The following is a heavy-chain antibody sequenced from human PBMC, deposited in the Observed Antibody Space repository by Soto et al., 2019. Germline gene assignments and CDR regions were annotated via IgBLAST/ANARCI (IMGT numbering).Heavy chain of an antibody. CDR2: HHYTGSP. J-gene: IGHJ5*02. CDR1: GDSISRLAHY. V-gene: IGHV4-39*01. D-gene: IGHD6-13*01. Sequence: PSENLSLTCTVSGDSISRLAHYRAWVRQPPGKGLEWIGSHHYTGSPYYNPALKRRAAISIDTSKNQFSLHLMSTTAADTAVYYCAIHSTNESWYYGQYYPWGRGTLVAVSS. CDR3: AIHSTNESWYYGQYYP.